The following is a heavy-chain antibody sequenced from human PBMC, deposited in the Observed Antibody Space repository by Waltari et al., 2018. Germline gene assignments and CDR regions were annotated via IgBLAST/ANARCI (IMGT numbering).Heavy chain of an antibody. CDR3: ARGRLWFGELLSHWFDP. CDR1: GGSFSGYY. V-gene: IGHV3-11*04. D-gene: IGHD3-10*01. CDR2: ISSSSSTI. J-gene: IGHJ5*02. Sequence: QVQLQQWGAGLLKPSETLSLTCAVYGGSFSGYYWSWIRQPPGKGLEWVSYISSSSSTIYYADSVKGRFTISRDNAKNSLYLQMNSLRAEDTAVYYCARGRLWFGELLSHWFDPWGQGTLVTVSS.